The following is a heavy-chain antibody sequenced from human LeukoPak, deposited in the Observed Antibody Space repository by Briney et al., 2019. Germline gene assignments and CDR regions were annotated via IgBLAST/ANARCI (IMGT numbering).Heavy chain of an antibody. J-gene: IGHJ4*02. D-gene: IGHD4-23*01. CDR1: GFNFNSYW. Sequence: GGSLRLSCAASGFNFNSYWMNWLRPPPGKGLVWVARIASDGSSTTYADSGKGRFSISRDNAKNTLYLQMNSLRVEDTAVYYCARGRPHGNDYWGQGTLVTVSS. CDR3: ARGRPHGNDY. CDR2: IASDGSST. V-gene: IGHV3-74*01.